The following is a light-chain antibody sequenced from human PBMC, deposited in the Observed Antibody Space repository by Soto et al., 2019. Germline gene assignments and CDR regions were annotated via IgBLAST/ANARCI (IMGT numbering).Light chain of an antibody. V-gene: IGLV2-8*01. CDR2: EVN. J-gene: IGLJ1*01. CDR3: SSYAGSNTPYV. CDR1: SGDGGGYNY. Sequence: QSVLTQPPSASGCPGQSVTISCTGTSGDGGGYNYVSWYQHHPGNAPKLMIYEVNKRTSGVPDRFSGSKSGNPASLTVSGLQAEDEADYYCSSYAGSNTPYVFGTGTKVTVL.